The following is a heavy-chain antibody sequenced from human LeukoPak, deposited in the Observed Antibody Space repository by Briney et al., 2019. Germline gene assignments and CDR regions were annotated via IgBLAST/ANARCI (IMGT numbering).Heavy chain of an antibody. CDR1: GGSISSYY. D-gene: IGHD2-2*01. CDR2: IYYSGST. Sequence: PSETLSLTCTVSGGSISSYYWSWIRQPPGKGLEWIGYIYYSGSTNYNPSLKSRVTISVDTSKNQFSLKLSSVTAADTAVYYCARVSQLYGTDAFDIWGQGTMVTVSS. V-gene: IGHV4-59*01. CDR3: ARVSQLYGTDAFDI. J-gene: IGHJ3*02.